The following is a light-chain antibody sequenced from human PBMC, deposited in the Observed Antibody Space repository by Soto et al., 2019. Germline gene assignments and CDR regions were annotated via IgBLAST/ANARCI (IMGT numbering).Light chain of an antibody. J-gene: IGKJ2*01. CDR3: QQYNKWPYT. CDR1: QSVNSN. CDR2: RAS. V-gene: IGKV3-15*01. Sequence: EIVMTQSPATLSVSPGERATLSCRASQSVNSNLAWYQQKPGQAPRRLIYRASIRATDIPARFSGSGSGTEFTLTISSLQSEDFAVYYCQQYNKWPYTFGQGTKLDIK.